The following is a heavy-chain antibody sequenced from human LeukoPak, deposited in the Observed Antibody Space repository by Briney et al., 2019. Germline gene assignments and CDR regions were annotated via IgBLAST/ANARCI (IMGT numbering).Heavy chain of an antibody. CDR1: GYIFTGYN. CDR3: ARVRMGGYYYGMDV. D-gene: IGHD3-16*01. CDR2: INPNSGGT. V-gene: IGHV1-2*02. Sequence: ASVKDSCKASGYIFTGYNMHWVRQAPGQGLEWMGWINPNSGGTNYAQKFQGRVTMTRDTSISTAYMELSRLRSDDTAVYHCARVRMGGYYYGMDVWGQGTTVTVSS. J-gene: IGHJ6*02.